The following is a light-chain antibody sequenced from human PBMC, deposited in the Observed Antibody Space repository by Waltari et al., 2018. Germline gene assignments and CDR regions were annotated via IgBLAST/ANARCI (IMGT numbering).Light chain of an antibody. J-gene: IGKJ1*01. Sequence: ELVLTQSPGTLSLSPGDRATLPGRASHSVSSNNFAWYQQKPGQAPRLLIYAASSSATGITDRFSGSESETDFTHTISRVEPEDFAVYYCQQYATAPRPFGQGTKVEIK. V-gene: IGKV3-20*01. CDR1: HSVSSNN. CDR3: QQYATAPRP. CDR2: AAS.